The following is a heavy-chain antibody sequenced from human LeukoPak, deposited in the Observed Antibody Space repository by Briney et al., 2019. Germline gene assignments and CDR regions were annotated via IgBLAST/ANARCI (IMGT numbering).Heavy chain of an antibody. CDR1: GFTFSTYG. CDR2: ISGSAAAT. Sequence: GGSLRLSCAASGFTFSTYGMTWVRQAPGKGLEWVSGISGSAAATFYGDSVKGRFTISRDNSKKMVYLQMNSLRAEDTAVYYCAKGRGFRVWDPWDNWGQGTLITVSS. V-gene: IGHV3-23*01. D-gene: IGHD3-16*01. J-gene: IGHJ4*02. CDR3: AKGRGFRVWDPWDN.